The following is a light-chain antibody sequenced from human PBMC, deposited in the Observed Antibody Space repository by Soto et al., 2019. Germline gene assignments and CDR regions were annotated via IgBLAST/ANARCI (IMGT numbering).Light chain of an antibody. Sequence: DIVMTQSPLSLPVTPGEPASISCRSSQSLLHSNGYNYLDWYLQKPGQSPQLLIYLGSNRASGVPDRCSGSGSGTDFTLKISRVEADDVGVYYCMQALQTPGTFGQGTKVEIK. CDR2: LGS. J-gene: IGKJ1*01. CDR3: MQALQTPGT. CDR1: QSLLHSNGYNY. V-gene: IGKV2-28*01.